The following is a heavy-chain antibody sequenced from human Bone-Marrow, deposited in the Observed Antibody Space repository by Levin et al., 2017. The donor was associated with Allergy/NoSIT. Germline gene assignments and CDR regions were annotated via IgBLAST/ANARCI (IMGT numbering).Heavy chain of an antibody. CDR1: GGSLNTFY. CDR3: ARDVSNYYYYSGMDV. CDR2: IYYSGTT. Sequence: SETLSLTCTVSGGSLNTFYWSWIRQPPGKGLEWIGHIYYSGTTNYNPSLESRVTISLDASKNQFSLKLTSVTAADTAVYYCARDVSNYYYYSGMDVWGQGTTVTVSS. J-gene: IGHJ6*02. V-gene: IGHV4-59*01.